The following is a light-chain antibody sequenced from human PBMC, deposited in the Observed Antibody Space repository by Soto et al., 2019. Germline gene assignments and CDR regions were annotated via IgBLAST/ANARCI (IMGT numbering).Light chain of an antibody. Sequence: EIVLTQAPGTMSLSPGERATLSCRASQSVTSNYLAWYQQKPGQAPSRLIYGASSRATGISDRFSGSGSGTDFTLTINRLEPEDFAVYYCQQYGSSPRTFAQGTKVDIK. V-gene: IGKV3-20*01. CDR1: QSVTSNY. CDR2: GAS. CDR3: QQYGSSPRT. J-gene: IGKJ1*01.